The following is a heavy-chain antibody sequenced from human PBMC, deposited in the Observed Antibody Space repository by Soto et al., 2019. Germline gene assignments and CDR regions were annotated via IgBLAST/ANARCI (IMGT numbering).Heavy chain of an antibody. CDR3: ASGYGSGSYYSAMYYYYYGMDV. V-gene: IGHV4-39*01. J-gene: IGHJ6*02. CDR2: IYYSGST. Sequence: PSETLSLTCTVSGGSISSSSYYWGWIRQPPGKGLEWIGSIYYSGSTYYNPSLKSRVTISVDTSKNQFSLKLSSVTAADTAVYYCASGYGSGSYYSAMYYYYYGMDVWGQGTTVTVSS. D-gene: IGHD3-10*01. CDR1: GGSISSSSYY.